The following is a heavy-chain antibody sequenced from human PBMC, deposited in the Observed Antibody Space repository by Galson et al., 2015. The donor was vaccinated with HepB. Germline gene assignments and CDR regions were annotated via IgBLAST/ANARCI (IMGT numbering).Heavy chain of an antibody. CDR2: ISHGGST. D-gene: IGHD1-1*01. CDR1: GGSINGGGSS. J-gene: IGHJ3*02. CDR3: ARRFTNWDAFDI. Sequence: TLSLTCAVSGGSINGGGSSWSWIRQPVGEGLEWIGYISHGGSTSYNPSLWSRVTISVDRSKNQFSLKLSSMTAADTAVYYCARRFTNWDAFDIWGQGTMVTVS. V-gene: IGHV4-30-2*01.